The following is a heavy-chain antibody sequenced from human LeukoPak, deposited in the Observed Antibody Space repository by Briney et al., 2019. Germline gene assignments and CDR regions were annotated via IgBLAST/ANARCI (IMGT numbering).Heavy chain of an antibody. CDR3: ARDSYGSSGYYYVSDY. CDR1: GXTFSTYS. V-gene: IGHV3-48*02. CDR2: ISYSSSAI. Sequence: GGSLRLSCAASGXTFSTYSMNWVRQAPGKGLEWVSYISYSSSAIYYADSVKGRFTISRDNAKNSLYLRMNSLRDEDTAVYYCARDSYGSSGYYYVSDYWGQGTLVTVSS. J-gene: IGHJ4*02. D-gene: IGHD3-22*01.